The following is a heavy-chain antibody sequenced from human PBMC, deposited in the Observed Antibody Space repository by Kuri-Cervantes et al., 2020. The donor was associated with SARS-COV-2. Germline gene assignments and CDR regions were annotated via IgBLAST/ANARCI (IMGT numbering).Heavy chain of an antibody. CDR3: ARDLTGPFDS. J-gene: IGHJ4*02. D-gene: IGHD3-9*01. CDR2: IYYSGST. V-gene: IGHV4-61*01. CDR1: GGSVSSGSYY. Sequence: SETLSLTCTVSGGSVSSGSYYWSWIRQPPGKGLEWIGYIYYSGSTNYNPSLKSRVTISVDTSKNQFSLKLSSVTAADTAVYYCARDLTGPFDSWGQGTLFTVSS.